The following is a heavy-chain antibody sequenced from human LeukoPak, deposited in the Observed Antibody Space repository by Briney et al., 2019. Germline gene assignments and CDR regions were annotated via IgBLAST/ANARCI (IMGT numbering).Heavy chain of an antibody. D-gene: IGHD2-2*01. CDR1: GSTFSNYW. J-gene: IGHJ6*02. CDR2: ISTDGKST. CDR3: VRDYQFIQEV. Sequence: GGSLRLSCVASGSTFSNYWMLWVRQASGKGLMWVSLISTDGKSTRYAESVKGRFTISRDNAKNALYLQMDILRVEDTALYFCVRDYQFIQEVWGQGTTVTVSS. V-gene: IGHV3-74*01.